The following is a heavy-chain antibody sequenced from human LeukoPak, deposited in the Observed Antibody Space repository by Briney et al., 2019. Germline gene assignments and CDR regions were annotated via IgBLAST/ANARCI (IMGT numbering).Heavy chain of an antibody. V-gene: IGHV4-59*12. D-gene: IGHD3-22*01. CDR2: IYYSGGA. CDR1: GGSISSYY. CDR3: ARARNYYDF. Sequence: SETLSLTCTVSGGSISSYYWSWIRQPPGKGLEWIGYIYYSGGANYNPSLKSRVTISVDRSKNQFSLKLSSVTAADTAVYYCARARNYYDFWGQGTLVTVSS. J-gene: IGHJ4*02.